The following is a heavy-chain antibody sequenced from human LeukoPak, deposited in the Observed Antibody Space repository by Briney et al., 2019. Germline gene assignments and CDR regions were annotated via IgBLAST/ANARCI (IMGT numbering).Heavy chain of an antibody. CDR3: AGDVGSYPFDH. J-gene: IGHJ4*02. CDR2: ISYDGNNK. V-gene: IGHV3-30-3*01. D-gene: IGHD1-26*01. CDR1: GFTFSNYA. Sequence: GGSLRLSCAASGFTFSNYAMRWVRQAPGKGLEWVAAISYDGNNKYYADSVKGRFTIYRDNSKNTLYVQMNSLRGEDTAVYYCAGDVGSYPFDHWGQGTLVTVSS.